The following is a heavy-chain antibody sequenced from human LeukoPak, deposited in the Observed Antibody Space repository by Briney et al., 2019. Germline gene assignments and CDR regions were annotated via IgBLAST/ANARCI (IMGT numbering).Heavy chain of an antibody. J-gene: IGHJ6*02. V-gene: IGHV1-18*01. D-gene: IGHD6-19*01. Sequence: ASVKVSCKASGYTFTSYGISWVRQAPGQGLEWMGWISAYNGNTNYAQKPQGRVTMTTDTSTSTAYMELRSLRSDDTAVYYCARSGSSGWSGYGMDVWGQGTTVTVSS. CDR3: ARSGSSGWSGYGMDV. CDR1: GYTFTSYG. CDR2: ISAYNGNT.